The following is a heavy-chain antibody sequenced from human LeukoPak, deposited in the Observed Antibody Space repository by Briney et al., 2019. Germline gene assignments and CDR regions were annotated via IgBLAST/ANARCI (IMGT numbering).Heavy chain of an antibody. CDR3: ATAPPTTVVTPTEYFQH. J-gene: IGHJ1*01. D-gene: IGHD4-23*01. V-gene: IGHV1-24*01. CDR1: GYTLTELS. CDR2: FDPEDGET. Sequence: ASVKVSCKVSGYTLTELSMHWVRQAPGNGLEWMGGFDPEDGETIYAQKFQGRVTMTEDTSTDTAYMELSSLRSEDTAVYYCATAPPTTVVTPTEYFQHWGQGTLVTVSS.